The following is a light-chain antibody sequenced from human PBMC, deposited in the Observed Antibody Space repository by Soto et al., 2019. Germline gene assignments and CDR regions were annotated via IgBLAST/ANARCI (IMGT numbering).Light chain of an antibody. CDR2: GAS. CDR1: QSMSSSY. CDR3: QQYGSSPRT. J-gene: IGKJ1*01. V-gene: IGKV3-20*01. Sequence: TQSPGTLSLSPGERATLSCRASQSMSSSYLAWYQQKPGQAPRLLIYGASSRATGIPDRFSGSGSGTDFTLTISRLEPEDFAVYYCQQYGSSPRTFGQGTKVDIK.